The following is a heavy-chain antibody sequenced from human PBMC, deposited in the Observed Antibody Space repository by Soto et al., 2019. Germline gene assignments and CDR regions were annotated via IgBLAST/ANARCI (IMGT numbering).Heavy chain of an antibody. CDR3: ASDIADRFGY. D-gene: IGHD6-6*01. V-gene: IGHV3-48*02. J-gene: IGHJ4*02. CDR1: GFTFSSYS. Sequence: EVQLVESGGGLVQPGGSLRLSCAASGFTFSSYSMNWVRQAPGKGMEWVSYISSSSRTIYYADSVKGRFTISRDNAKNSLYLQMNRLRDEDTAVYYCASDIADRFGYWGQGTLVTVSS. CDR2: ISSSSRTI.